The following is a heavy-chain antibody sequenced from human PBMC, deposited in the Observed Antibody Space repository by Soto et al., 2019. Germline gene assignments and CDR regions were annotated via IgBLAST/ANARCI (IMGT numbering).Heavy chain of an antibody. Sequence: ASVKVSCKASGYTFTGYYMHWVRQAPGQGLEWMGWINTYNGNTNHAQKLQGRVTMTTDTSTSTAYMELRSLRSDDTAVYYCASGGCLDYYYGMDVWGQGTTVTVSS. J-gene: IGHJ6*02. D-gene: IGHD3-3*01. V-gene: IGHV1-18*04. CDR1: GYTFTGYY. CDR2: INTYNGNT. CDR3: ASGGCLDYYYGMDV.